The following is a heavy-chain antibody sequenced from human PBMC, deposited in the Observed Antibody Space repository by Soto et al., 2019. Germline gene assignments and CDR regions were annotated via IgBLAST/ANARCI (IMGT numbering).Heavy chain of an antibody. Sequence: GASVKVSCKASGYTFTGYYMHWVRQAPGQGLEWMGWINPNSGGTNYAQKFQGWVTMTRDTSISTAYMELSRLRSDDTAVYYCARERFYDFWSGSLLMDYYYGMDVWGKGTTVTVSS. J-gene: IGHJ6*04. V-gene: IGHV1-2*04. CDR3: ARERFYDFWSGSLLMDYYYGMDV. CDR2: INPNSGGT. D-gene: IGHD3-3*01. CDR1: GYTFTGYY.